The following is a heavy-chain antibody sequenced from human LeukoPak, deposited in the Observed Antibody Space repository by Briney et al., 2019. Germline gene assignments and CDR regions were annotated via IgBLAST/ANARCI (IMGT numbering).Heavy chain of an antibody. J-gene: IGHJ4*02. V-gene: IGHV1-2*02. CDR2: INPNSGGT. CDR1: GYTFTGYY. CDR3: ASKAQIRDILTGFDY. Sequence: ASVKVSCKASGYTFTGYYMHWVRQAPGQGLEWMGWINPNSGGTNYAQKFQGRVTMTRDTSISTAYMELSRLRSDDTAVYYCASKAQIRDILTGFDYWGQGTLVTVSS. D-gene: IGHD3-9*01.